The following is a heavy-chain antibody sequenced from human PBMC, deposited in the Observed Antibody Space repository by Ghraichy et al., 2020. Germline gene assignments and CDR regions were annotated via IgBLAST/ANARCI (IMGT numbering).Heavy chain of an antibody. CDR2: IYTSGST. D-gene: IGHD3-22*01. Sequence: SETLSLTCTVSGGSISSYYWSWIRQPPGKGLEWIGYIYTSGSTNYNPSLKSRVTISVDTSKNQFSLKLSSVTAADTAVYYCARGDYYDSSGYYRAVPFDYWGQGTLVTVSS. J-gene: IGHJ4*02. CDR3: ARGDYYDSSGYYRAVPFDY. V-gene: IGHV4-4*09. CDR1: GGSISSYY.